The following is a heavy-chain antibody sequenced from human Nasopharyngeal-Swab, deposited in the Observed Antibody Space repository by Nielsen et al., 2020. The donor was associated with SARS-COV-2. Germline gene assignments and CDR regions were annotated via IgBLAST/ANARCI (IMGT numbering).Heavy chain of an antibody. CDR1: GYTFTSYD. CDR2: MNPNSGNT. Sequence: ASVKVSCKASGYTFTSYDINRVRQATGQGLEWMGWMNPNSGNTGYAQKFQGRVTMTRSTSISTAYMELSSLRSEDTAVYYCARGSFYYYDSSGYYYSYWGQGTLVTVSS. J-gene: IGHJ4*02. CDR3: ARGSFYYYDSSGYYYSY. D-gene: IGHD3-22*01. V-gene: IGHV1-8*01.